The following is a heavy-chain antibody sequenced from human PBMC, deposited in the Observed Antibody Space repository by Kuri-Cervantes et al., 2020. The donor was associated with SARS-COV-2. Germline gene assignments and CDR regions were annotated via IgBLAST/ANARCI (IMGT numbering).Heavy chain of an antibody. J-gene: IGHJ4*02. Sequence: GESLKISCTASGFTFGDYAMNWVRQAPGKGLEWVSYISSSGSTIYYADSVKGRFTISRDNSKNTLYLQMNSLRAEDTAVYYCAKDSGYYDSSGYYRYWGQGTLVTVSS. CDR1: GFTFGDYA. CDR2: ISSSGSTI. D-gene: IGHD3-22*01. CDR3: AKDSGYYDSSGYYRY. V-gene: IGHV3-48*01.